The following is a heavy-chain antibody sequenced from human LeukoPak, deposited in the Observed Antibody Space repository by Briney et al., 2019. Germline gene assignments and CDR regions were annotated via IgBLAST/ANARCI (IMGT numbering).Heavy chain of an antibody. CDR1: GGSMRSYY. CDR2: VYYSGTA. V-gene: IGHV4-59*01. Sequence: SETLSLTCTVSGGSMRSYYWSWIRQPPGKGLELIGYVYYSGTANYNPSLESRVTISVDTSKNQFSLKLSSVTAADTAVYYCARGEGGNFDFDYWGQGTLVTVSS. CDR3: ARGEGGNFDFDY. J-gene: IGHJ4*02. D-gene: IGHD4-23*01.